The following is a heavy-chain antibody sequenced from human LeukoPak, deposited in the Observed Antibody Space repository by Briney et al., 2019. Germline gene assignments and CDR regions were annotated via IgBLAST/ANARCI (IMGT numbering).Heavy chain of an antibody. CDR2: IYYSGST. V-gene: IGHV4-59*01. J-gene: IGHJ3*02. D-gene: IGHD1-14*01. CDR3: ARGSRTGAFDI. CDR1: GGSISSYY. Sequence: SETLSLTCTVSGGSISSYYWSWIRQPPGKGLEWIGYIYYSGSTNYNPSLKSRVTISVDTSKNQFSLKLSSVTAADTAVYYCARGSRTGAFDIWGQGTMVTVSS.